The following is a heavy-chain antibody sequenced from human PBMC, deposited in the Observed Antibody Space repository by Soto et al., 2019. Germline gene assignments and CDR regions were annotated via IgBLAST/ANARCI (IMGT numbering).Heavy chain of an antibody. CDR3: ARETDFAFDY. CDR2: IIPDSGGT. V-gene: IGHV1-2*02. J-gene: IGHJ4*02. Sequence: ASVKVSCKSSGYTFSGYHLHWVRQAPGQGLEWMGWIIPDSGGTNYAQKFQGRVTMTRDTSINTAYMEMRRLTSDDTAVYYCARETDFAFDYWGQGALVTVSS. D-gene: IGHD2-21*02. CDR1: GYTFSGYH.